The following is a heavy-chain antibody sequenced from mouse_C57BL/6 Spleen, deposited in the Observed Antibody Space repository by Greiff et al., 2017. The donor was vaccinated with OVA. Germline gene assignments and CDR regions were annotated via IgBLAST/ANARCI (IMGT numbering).Heavy chain of an antibody. CDR2: IRHKANGYTT. Sequence: EVKLMESGGGLVQPGGSLSLSCAASGFTFTDYYMSWVRQPPGKALEWLGFIRHKANGYTTEYSASVKGRFTISRDNSQSILYLHKNALRAEDSATYYFARSLSDYDEFYYAMDYWGQGTSVTVSS. J-gene: IGHJ4*01. V-gene: IGHV7-3*01. D-gene: IGHD2-4*01. CDR3: ARSLSDYDEFYYAMDY. CDR1: GFTFTDYY.